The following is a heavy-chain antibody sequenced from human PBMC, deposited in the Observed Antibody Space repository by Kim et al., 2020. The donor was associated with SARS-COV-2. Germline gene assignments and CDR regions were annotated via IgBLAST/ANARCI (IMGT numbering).Heavy chain of an antibody. J-gene: IGHJ4*02. CDR2: IRGSGDNT. Sequence: GGSLRLSCAASGFTFNNYAMHWVRQAPGKGLEWVSLIRGSGDNTKYADSVKGRFTIARDNSRNTLYLQMNSLRGEDTAVYHCAKSDCGRDGCTLLPSWGQGTLVTVAS. D-gene: IGHD2-21*02. CDR3: AKSDCGRDGCTLLPS. V-gene: IGHV3-23*01. CDR1: GFTFNNYA.